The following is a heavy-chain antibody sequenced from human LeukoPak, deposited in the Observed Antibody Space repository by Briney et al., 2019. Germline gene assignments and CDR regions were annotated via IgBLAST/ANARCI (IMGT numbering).Heavy chain of an antibody. Sequence: GGSLRLSCAASGFTFSDHFMDWVRQAPGKGLEWVGRIRKKPNSYTTEYAASVEGRFTISRDDSKNSLYLQMNSLEAEDTGVYYCARASAITGATDALDFWGQGAMVTVSS. J-gene: IGHJ3*01. CDR1: GFTFSDHF. D-gene: IGHD1-20*01. CDR2: IRKKPNSYTT. V-gene: IGHV3-72*01. CDR3: ARASAITGATDALDF.